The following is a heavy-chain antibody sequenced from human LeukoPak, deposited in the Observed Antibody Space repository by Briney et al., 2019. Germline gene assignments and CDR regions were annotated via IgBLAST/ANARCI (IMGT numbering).Heavy chain of an antibody. CDR1: GGSFSGYY. V-gene: IGHV4-34*01. D-gene: IGHD2-2*01. CDR3: GRRGLLVPAS. Sequence: SETLSLTCAVYGGSFSGYYWSWIRQPPGKGLEWVGSIYYDGSTYYNSALKSRATIFADTSKSQFSLKLNSVIAADTAVYYCGRRGLLVPASWGQGTLVTVSS. J-gene: IGHJ5*02. CDR2: IYYDGST.